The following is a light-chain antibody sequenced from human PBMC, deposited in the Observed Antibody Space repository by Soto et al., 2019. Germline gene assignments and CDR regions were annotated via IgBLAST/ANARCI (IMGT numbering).Light chain of an antibody. Sequence: DIQMTQSPSSLSASVGDRVTITCRASQDIRDELAWYQQKPGKAPKRLIYVTSSLQSGVPSRVSGSGYGTEFSLTISSLQPEDFAAYYCLQHNAYSRTFGQGTNLEMK. V-gene: IGKV1-17*01. CDR3: LQHNAYSRT. J-gene: IGKJ1*01. CDR1: QDIRDE. CDR2: VTS.